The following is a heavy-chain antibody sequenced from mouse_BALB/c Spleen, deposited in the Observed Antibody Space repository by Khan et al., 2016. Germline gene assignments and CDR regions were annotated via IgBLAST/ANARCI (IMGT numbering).Heavy chain of an antibody. CDR1: GYTFSNYW. Sequence: QVQLQQSGAELMKPGASVKISCKATGYTFSNYWIEWVKQSPGHGLEWLGDILPGNANSNYNENLKGKATLNDDTYSNPAYMQLSSLTSEDSAVYKCARAWYSMDYWGQGTSVTVSA. CDR3: ARAWYSMDY. CDR2: ILPGNANS. J-gene: IGHJ4*01. V-gene: IGHV1-9*01.